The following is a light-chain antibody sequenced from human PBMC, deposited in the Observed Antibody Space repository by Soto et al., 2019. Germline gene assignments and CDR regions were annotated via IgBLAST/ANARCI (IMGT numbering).Light chain of an antibody. CDR3: QQRSNWPT. CDR2: DAS. Sequence: EIVLTQSPATLSLSPGERATLSCRASQSVNTYLAWYQQKPGQAPRLLIYDASNRATGIPARFSGSGSGTDFTLTINNLEPEDFGLYFCQQRSNWPTFGQGTRLEIK. CDR1: QSVNTY. V-gene: IGKV3-11*01. J-gene: IGKJ5*01.